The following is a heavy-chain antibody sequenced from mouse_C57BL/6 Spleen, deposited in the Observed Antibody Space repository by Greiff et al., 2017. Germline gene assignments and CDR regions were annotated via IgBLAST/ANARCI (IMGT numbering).Heavy chain of an antibody. Sequence: QVQLQQPGAELVRPGSSVKLSCKASGYTFTSYWMHWVKQRPIQGLEWIGNIDPSDSETHYNQKFKDKATLTVDKSSSTAYMQLSSLTSEDSAVYDGASEVDGNGVSYWGQGTRVTVSA. CDR3: ASEVDGNGVSY. CDR1: GYTFTSYW. V-gene: IGHV1-52*01. J-gene: IGHJ3*01. D-gene: IGHD1-1*01. CDR2: IDPSDSET.